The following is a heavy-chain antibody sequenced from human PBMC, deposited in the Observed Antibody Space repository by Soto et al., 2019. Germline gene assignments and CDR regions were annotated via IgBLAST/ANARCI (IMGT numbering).Heavy chain of an antibody. Sequence: QVQLVESGGDLVKPGGSLRLSCAASGFPFSDYHMSWIRQAPGKGLEWVSSIGSSSSYTNYADSVKGRFTISRDNAKNSLYLQMNSLRAEDTAVYYCARRRPTGYYNYWGQGTLVTVSA. CDR1: GFPFSDYH. V-gene: IGHV3-11*05. CDR3: ARRRPTGYYNY. CDR2: IGSSSSYT. J-gene: IGHJ4*02. D-gene: IGHD3-9*01.